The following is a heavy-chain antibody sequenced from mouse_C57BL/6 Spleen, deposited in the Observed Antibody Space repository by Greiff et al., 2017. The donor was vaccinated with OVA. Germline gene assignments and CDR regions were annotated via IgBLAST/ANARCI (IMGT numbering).Heavy chain of an antibody. CDR3: TRTDY. V-gene: IGHV1-15*01. J-gene: IGHJ2*01. Sequence: QVQLQPSGAELVRPGASVTLSCKASGYTFPDYEMHWVKQTPVHGLEWIGAIDPETGGTAYNQKFKGKAILTADKSSSTAYMELRSLTSEDSAVYYCTRTDYWGQGTTLTVSS. CDR1: GYTFPDYE. CDR2: IDPETGGT.